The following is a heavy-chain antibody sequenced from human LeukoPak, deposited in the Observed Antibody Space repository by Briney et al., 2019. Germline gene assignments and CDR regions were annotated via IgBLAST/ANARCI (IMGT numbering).Heavy chain of an antibody. CDR2: INHSGST. D-gene: IGHD3-22*01. CDR3: ARPYYDSSGYHDAFDI. J-gene: IGHJ3*02. V-gene: IGHV4-34*01. Sequence: PSETLSLTCAVSGGSFSGYYWSWIRQPPGKGLEWIGEINHSGSTNYNPSLKSRVTISVDTSKNQFSLKLSSVTAADTAVYYCARPYYDSSGYHDAFDIWGQGTMVTVSS. CDR1: GGSFSGYY.